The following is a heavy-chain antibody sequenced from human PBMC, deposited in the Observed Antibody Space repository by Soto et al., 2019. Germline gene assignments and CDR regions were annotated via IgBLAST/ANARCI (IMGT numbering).Heavy chain of an antibody. V-gene: IGHV1-3*01. CDR2: INAGNGNT. CDR1: GYTFTSYA. CDR3: ALTGSGSYYSSLRYYYGMDV. Sequence: ASVKVSCKASGYTFTSYAMHWVRQAPGQRLEWMGWINAGNGNTKYSQKFQGRVTITRDTSASTAYMELSSLRSEDTAVYYCALTGSGSYYSSLRYYYGMDVWGQGTTVTVSS. J-gene: IGHJ6*02. D-gene: IGHD3-10*01.